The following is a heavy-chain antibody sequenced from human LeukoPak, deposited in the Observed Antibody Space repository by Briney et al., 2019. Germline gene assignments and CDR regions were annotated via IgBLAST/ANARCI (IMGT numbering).Heavy chain of an antibody. CDR1: GYTFTSYY. CDR2: INPSGGST. Sequence: GASVKVSCKASGYTFTSYYMHWVRQAPGQGLEWMGIINPSGGSTSYAQKFQGRVTITADKSTSTAYMELSSLRSEDTAVYYCARDLLTSRRPPTGAFDIWGQGTMVTVSS. V-gene: IGHV1-46*01. D-gene: IGHD2-21*01. J-gene: IGHJ3*02. CDR3: ARDLLTSRRPPTGAFDI.